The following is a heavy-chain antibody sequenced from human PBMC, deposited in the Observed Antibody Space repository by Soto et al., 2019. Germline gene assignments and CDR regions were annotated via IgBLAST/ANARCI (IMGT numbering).Heavy chain of an antibody. D-gene: IGHD3-3*01. J-gene: IGHJ3*02. CDR3: TKDAEAYDFAFDK. Sequence: EVQLLESGGGLVQPGGSLRLSCATSGFSFSNYGMNWVRQAPGKWLEWVSGITKTGRSTFIADSVRVRFTISRDNLKNIMYLQMNSLRVDDTALYYCTKDAEAYDFAFDKWGQGTMVTVTS. CDR2: ITKTGRST. V-gene: IGHV3-23*01. CDR1: GFSFSNYG.